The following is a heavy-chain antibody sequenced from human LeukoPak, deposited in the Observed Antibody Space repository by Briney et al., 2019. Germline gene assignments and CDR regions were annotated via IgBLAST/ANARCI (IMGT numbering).Heavy chain of an antibody. CDR3: ARDPYSGSYGNYYYYFMDV. D-gene: IGHD1-26*01. CDR2: ISSSSSTI. J-gene: IGHJ6*03. Sequence: GGSLRLSCAASGFTFSSYSMNWVRQAPGKGLEWVSYISSSSSTIYYADSVKGRFTISRDNAKNSLYLQMNSLRAEDTAVYYCARDPYSGSYGNYYYYFMDVWGKGTTVTIFS. V-gene: IGHV3-48*01. CDR1: GFTFSSYS.